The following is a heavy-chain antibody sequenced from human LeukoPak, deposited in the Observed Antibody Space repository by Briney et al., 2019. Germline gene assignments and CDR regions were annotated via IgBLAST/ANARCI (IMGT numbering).Heavy chain of an antibody. CDR3: AREGSYDSSGFKN. D-gene: IGHD3-22*01. Sequence: GGSLRLSCVASGFTSRSYAMHWVRQAPGKGLEWVAVISYDGSRKHYADSVKGRFTISRDNSKNTLYLQMNSLRAEDTAVYYCAREGSYDSSGFKNWGQGTLVTVSS. CDR2: ISYDGSRK. J-gene: IGHJ4*02. V-gene: IGHV3-30-3*01. CDR1: GFTSRSYA.